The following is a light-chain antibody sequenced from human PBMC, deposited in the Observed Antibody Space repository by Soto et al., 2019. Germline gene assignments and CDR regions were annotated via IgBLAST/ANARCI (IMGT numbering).Light chain of an antibody. J-gene: IGKJ5*01. V-gene: IGKV3-11*01. Sequence: EKGLAQCAGPLFKSTRERATLSCRASQSVSKYLAWYQQKPGQAPRLLIYDASNRATGIPARFSGSGSGTDFTLTISSLEPEDFAVYCCQQRGSWPITCGQGTRLEIK. CDR1: QSVSKY. CDR3: QQRGSWPIT. CDR2: DAS.